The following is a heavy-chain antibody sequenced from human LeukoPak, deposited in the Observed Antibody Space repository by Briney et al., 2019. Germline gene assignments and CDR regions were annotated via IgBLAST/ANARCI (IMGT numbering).Heavy chain of an antibody. J-gene: IGHJ6*04. CDR1: GFTFSSYG. V-gene: IGHV3-30*18. Sequence: GGSLRLSCAASGFTFSSYGTHWVRQAPGKGLEWVAVISYDGSNKYYADSVKGRFTISRDNSKNTLYLQMNSLRAEDTAVYYCAKDLYYGSGSYYSGYYYGMDVWGKGTTVTVSS. D-gene: IGHD3-10*01. CDR2: ISYDGSNK. CDR3: AKDLYYGSGSYYSGYYYGMDV.